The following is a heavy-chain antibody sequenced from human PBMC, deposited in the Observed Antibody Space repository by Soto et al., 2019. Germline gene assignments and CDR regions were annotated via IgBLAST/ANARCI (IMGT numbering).Heavy chain of an antibody. CDR2: IKSKTDGGTT. V-gene: IGHV3-15*01. CDR3: TRTPYYYYGMDV. D-gene: IGHD2-15*01. Sequence: EVQLVESGGGLVQPGGSLRLSCAASGFTFSNAWMSWVRQAPGKGLEWVGRIKSKTDGGTTDYAAPVKGRFTISRDDSKNTLYLQMNSLKTEDTAVYYCTRTPYYYYGMDVWGQGTTVTVSS. J-gene: IGHJ6*02. CDR1: GFTFSNAW.